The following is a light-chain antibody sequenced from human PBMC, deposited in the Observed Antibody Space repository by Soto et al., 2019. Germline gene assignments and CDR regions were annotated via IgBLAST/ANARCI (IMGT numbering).Light chain of an antibody. Sequence: QSVLTQPPSASGTPGQSVTISCSGSTSNIGSNTVNWYQQLPGTAPKLLVYSNDQRPSGVPDRFSASKSGTSAFLAISGLQSEDEDDYDCAVWDDSQNAWVFGGGTKLTVL. J-gene: IGLJ3*02. V-gene: IGLV1-44*01. CDR2: SND. CDR1: TSNIGSNT. CDR3: AVWDDSQNAWV.